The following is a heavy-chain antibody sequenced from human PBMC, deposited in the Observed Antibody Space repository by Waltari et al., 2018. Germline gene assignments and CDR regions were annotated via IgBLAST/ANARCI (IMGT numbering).Heavy chain of an antibody. CDR2: INQDGGET. Sequence: EVQLVESGGGLVQPGGSRRLSCAASGFTFRSNWSAWVRQAPGRGLEWVANINQDGGETYHVDSVRGRFTISRDNARNSLYLQMDSLRDEDTALYYCARDRGWNTLDYWGQGTLVTVSS. J-gene: IGHJ4*02. D-gene: IGHD6-19*01. CDR1: GFTFRSNW. V-gene: IGHV3-7*04. CDR3: ARDRGWNTLDY.